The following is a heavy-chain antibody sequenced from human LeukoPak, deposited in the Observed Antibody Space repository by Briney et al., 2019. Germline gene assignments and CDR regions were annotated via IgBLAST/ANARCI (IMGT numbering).Heavy chain of an antibody. CDR3: ARVATGSYHFDY. D-gene: IGHD1-26*01. CDR2: IKTDGSII. CDR1: GFTFNNYW. J-gene: IGHJ4*02. V-gene: IGHV3-74*01. Sequence: GGSLRLSCEASGFTFNNYWMHWVRQAPGKGLVWISRIKTDGSIISYADSVRDRFTISRDNAKNTLYLQMNSLRVKDTAVYYCARVATGSYHFDYWGQGTLVTVSS.